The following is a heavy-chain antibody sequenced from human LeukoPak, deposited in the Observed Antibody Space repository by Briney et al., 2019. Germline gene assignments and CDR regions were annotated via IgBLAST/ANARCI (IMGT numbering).Heavy chain of an antibody. CDR2: VKSDASST. J-gene: IGHJ3*02. V-gene: IGHV3-74*01. Sequence: GGSLRLSCAASGFTFSGYWMYWVRQAPGKGLAWVSGVKSDASSTYYADSVKGRFTISRDNAKNTLSLQMNSLRAEDTAVYYCARDTGRAFDIWGQGTMVTVSS. CDR3: ARDTGRAFDI. D-gene: IGHD4-17*01. CDR1: GFTFSGYW.